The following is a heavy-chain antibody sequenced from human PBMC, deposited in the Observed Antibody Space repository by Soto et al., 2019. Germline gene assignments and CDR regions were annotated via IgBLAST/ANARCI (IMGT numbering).Heavy chain of an antibody. V-gene: IGHV3-23*01. CDR1: GFTCSVYA. Sequence: GGSLRLSCAASGFTCSVYAMSWVRQAPGKGLEWVSAISSNGGRTFYADSLSGRLTKSRDNSKSALYLQMNNLRAEDKGIYYCAKYSELPSEAYLQPWGQGTLVQVSS. J-gene: IGHJ1*01. CDR3: AKYSELPSEAYLQP. CDR2: ISSNGGRT. D-gene: IGHD1-7*01.